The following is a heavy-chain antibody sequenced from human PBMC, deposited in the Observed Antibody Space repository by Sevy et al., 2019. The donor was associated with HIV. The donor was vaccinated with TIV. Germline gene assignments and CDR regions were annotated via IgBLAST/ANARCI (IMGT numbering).Heavy chain of an antibody. D-gene: IGHD6-13*01. V-gene: IGHV1-46*01. CDR3: ARDLRPGAAAGSTRGNKYGMDV. CDR2: INPSGGST. Sequence: ASVKVSCKASGYTFTSYYMHWVRQAPGQGLEWMGIINPSGGSTSYAQKFQGRVTMTRDTSTSTVYMELSSLRSEDTAVYYCARDLRPGAAAGSTRGNKYGMDVWGQGTTVTVSS. CDR1: GYTFTSYY. J-gene: IGHJ6*02.